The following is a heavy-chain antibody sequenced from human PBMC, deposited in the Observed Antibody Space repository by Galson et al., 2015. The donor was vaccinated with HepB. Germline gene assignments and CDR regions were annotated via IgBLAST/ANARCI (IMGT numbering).Heavy chain of an antibody. V-gene: IGHV1-8*01. D-gene: IGHD6-19*01. CDR3: ARGNSGWASFDY. CDR1: GYTSTSYD. J-gene: IGHJ4*02. Sequence: SVKVSCKASGYTSTSYDINWVRQATGQGLEWMGKFQGRVTMTRHTSISTAYMELSSLRSEDTAVYYCARGNSGWASFDYWGQGTLVTVSS.